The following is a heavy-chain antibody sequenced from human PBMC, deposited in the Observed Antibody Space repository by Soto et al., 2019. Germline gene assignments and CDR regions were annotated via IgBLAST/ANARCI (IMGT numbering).Heavy chain of an antibody. CDR3: ASPSRYCSSTSCLDYGMDV. D-gene: IGHD2-2*01. V-gene: IGHV1-69*13. Sequence: PSVKVSCKASGGTFSSYAISWVRQAPGQGLEWMGGIIPIFGTANYAQKFQGRVTITADESTSTAYMELSSLRSEDTAVYYCASPSRYCSSTSCLDYGMDVWGQGSTVTASS. J-gene: IGHJ6*02. CDR1: GGTFSSYA. CDR2: IIPIFGTA.